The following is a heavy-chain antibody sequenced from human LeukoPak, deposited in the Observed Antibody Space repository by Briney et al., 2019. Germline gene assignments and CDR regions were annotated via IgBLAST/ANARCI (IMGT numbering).Heavy chain of an antibody. Sequence: SETLSLTCTVSGGSISSSSYYWGWIRQPPGKGLEWIGSIYYSGSTYYNPSLKSRVTISVDTSKNQFSLKLSSVTAADAAVYYCARASIAAAGMIDYWGQGTLVTVSS. CDR3: ARASIAAAGMIDY. D-gene: IGHD6-13*01. V-gene: IGHV4-39*07. CDR2: IYYSGST. CDR1: GGSISSSSYY. J-gene: IGHJ4*02.